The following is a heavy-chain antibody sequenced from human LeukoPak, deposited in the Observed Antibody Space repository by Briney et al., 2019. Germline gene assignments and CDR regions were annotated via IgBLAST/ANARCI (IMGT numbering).Heavy chain of an antibody. CDR2: ITPIFGTA. CDR1: GGTYSSYA. CDR3: ARDRIAAAGTGWFDP. J-gene: IGHJ5*02. Sequence: GASVKVSCKASGGTYSSYAISWVRQAPGQGLEWMGGITPIFGTANYAQKFQGRVTITADKSTSTAYMELSSLRSEDTAVYYCARDRIAAAGTGWFDPWGQGTLVTVSS. D-gene: IGHD6-13*01. V-gene: IGHV1-69*06.